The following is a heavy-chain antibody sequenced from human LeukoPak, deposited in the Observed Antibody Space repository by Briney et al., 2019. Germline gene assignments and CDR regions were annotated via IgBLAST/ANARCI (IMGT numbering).Heavy chain of an antibody. D-gene: IGHD4-17*01. J-gene: IGHJ6*03. CDR3: ARVTVTTEGPRGYYYYYYMDV. CDR1: GGSISSSNW. V-gene: IGHV4-4*02. CDR2: IYHSGST. Sequence: SETLSLTCAVSGGSISSSNWWSWIRQPPGKGLEWIGEIYHSGSTNYNPSLKSRVTISVDKSKTQFSLKLSSVTAADTAVYYCARVTVTTEGPRGYYYYYYMDVWGKGTTVTISS.